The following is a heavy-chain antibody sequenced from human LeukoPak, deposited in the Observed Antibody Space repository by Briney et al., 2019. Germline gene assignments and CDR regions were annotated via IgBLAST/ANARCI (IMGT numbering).Heavy chain of an antibody. CDR3: TFSRVRGVGSYYYYYYMDV. CDR2: TYYRSKWYN. J-gene: IGHJ6*03. Sequence: SQTLSLTCAISGDSVSSNSAARNWIRQSPSRGLEWLGRTYYRSKWYNDYAVSVKSRITINPDTSKNQFSLQLNSVTPEDTAVYYCTFSRVRGVGSYYYYYYMDVWGKGTTVTVSS. D-gene: IGHD3-10*02. CDR1: GDSVSSNSAA. V-gene: IGHV6-1*01.